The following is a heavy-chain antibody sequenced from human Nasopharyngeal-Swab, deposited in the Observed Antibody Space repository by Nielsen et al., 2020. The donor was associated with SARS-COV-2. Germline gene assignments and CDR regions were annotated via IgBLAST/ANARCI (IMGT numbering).Heavy chain of an antibody. CDR3: ARIAGCGSIYYYYMDV. J-gene: IGHJ6*03. Sequence: GGSLRLSCAGSGFTFNSYSMIWVRQAPGEGLEWVSSISGSGSYVYYADSVKGRFTISKDRAKNSLYLQMNSLRAEDTAVYFCARIAGCGSIYYYYMDVWGTGTTVTVSS. CDR1: GFTFNSYS. D-gene: IGHD1-26*01. CDR2: ISGSGSYV. V-gene: IGHV3-21*01.